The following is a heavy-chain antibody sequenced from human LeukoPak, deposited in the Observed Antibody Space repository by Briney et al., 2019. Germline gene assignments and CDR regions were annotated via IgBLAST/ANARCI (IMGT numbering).Heavy chain of an antibody. CDR3: ARARMVGVVPAALNHYYYGMDV. CDR2: MSSSSSYI. J-gene: IGHJ6*02. Sequence: PGGSLRLSCAASGFTFSSYTMNWVRQAPGKGLEWVSSMSSSSSYIYYVDSVKGRFTISRDNAKNSLYLQMNSLRAEDTAVYYCARARMVGVVPAALNHYYYGMDVWGQGTTVTVSS. V-gene: IGHV3-21*01. CDR1: GFTFSSYT. D-gene: IGHD2-2*01.